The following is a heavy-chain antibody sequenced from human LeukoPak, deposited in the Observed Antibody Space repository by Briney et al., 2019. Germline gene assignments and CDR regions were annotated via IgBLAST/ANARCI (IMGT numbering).Heavy chain of an antibody. CDR1: GFTFSSYG. Sequence: GGSLRLSCAASGFTFSSYGMHWVRQAPGKGLEWVAVISYDGSNKYYADSVKGRFTISRDNSKNTLYLQMNSLRAEDTAVYYCARDSSSWYGFLAYWGQGTLVTVSS. D-gene: IGHD6-13*01. CDR2: ISYDGSNK. CDR3: ARDSSSWYGFLAY. J-gene: IGHJ4*02. V-gene: IGHV3-30*19.